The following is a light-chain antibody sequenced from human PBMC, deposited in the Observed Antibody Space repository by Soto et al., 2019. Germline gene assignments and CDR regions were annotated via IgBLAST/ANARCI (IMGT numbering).Light chain of an antibody. CDR3: CSYAGSSTYV. CDR1: NSNIGSTS. Sequence: QSVLTQPPSASGTPGQRVTISCSGSNSNIGSTSVNWYQQHPGKAPKLMIYEGSKRPSGVSNRFSGSKSGNTASLTISGLQAEDEADYYCCSYAGSSTYVFGTGTKGTVL. CDR2: EGS. J-gene: IGLJ1*01. V-gene: IGLV2-23*01.